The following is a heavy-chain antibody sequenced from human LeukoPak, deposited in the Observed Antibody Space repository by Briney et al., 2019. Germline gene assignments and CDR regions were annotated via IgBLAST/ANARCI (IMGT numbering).Heavy chain of an antibody. Sequence: ASVKVSCKASGYTFTTYDLNWVRQATAQGLEWMGWMNPNSGNTGYAQKFQGRVTMTRNTSMSTAYMELNSLRSEDTAVYYCARANYYGSGKKDLDYWGQGTLVTVSS. D-gene: IGHD3-10*01. CDR3: ARANYYGSGKKDLDY. J-gene: IGHJ4*02. CDR1: GYTFTTYD. CDR2: MNPNSGNT. V-gene: IGHV1-8*01.